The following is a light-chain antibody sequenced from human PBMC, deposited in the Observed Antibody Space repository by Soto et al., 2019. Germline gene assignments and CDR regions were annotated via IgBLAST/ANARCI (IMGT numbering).Light chain of an antibody. CDR3: QQYNNWPLT. CDR1: QSVSSN. CDR2: GAS. Sequence: EIVMTQSPATLSVSPAESATLSCRASQSVSSNLAWYQQKPGQAPRLLIYGASTRATGIPARFSGSGSGTEFTLTISSLQSEDFAVYYCQQYNNWPLTFGGGTKVEIK. J-gene: IGKJ4*01. V-gene: IGKV3-15*01.